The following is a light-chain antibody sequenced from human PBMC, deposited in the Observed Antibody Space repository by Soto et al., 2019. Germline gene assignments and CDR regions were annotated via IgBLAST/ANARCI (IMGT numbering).Light chain of an antibody. CDR3: PVWDDNSDHHV. CDR2: DDS. CDR1: NIGGKS. J-gene: IGLJ1*01. Sequence: SYELTQTSSVSVATGQTARIFRGGNNIGGKSVHWYQRKPGQAPVVVVYDDSDRPSVIPERFSGSNSGNTATLTISRVEAGDEADYHCPVWDDNSDHHVFGTGTKVTVL. V-gene: IGLV3-21*02.